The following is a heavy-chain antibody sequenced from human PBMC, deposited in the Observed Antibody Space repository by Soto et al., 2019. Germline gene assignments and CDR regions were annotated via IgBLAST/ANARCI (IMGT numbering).Heavy chain of an antibody. V-gene: IGHV3-9*01. Sequence: GGSLRLSCAASGFTFDDYAMHWVRQAPGKGLEWVSGISWNSGSIGYADSVKGRFTISRDNAKNSLYLQMNSLRAEDTALYYCAKDGVAAAGRYYYYYGMDVWGQGTTVTVSS. CDR1: GFTFDDYA. D-gene: IGHD6-13*01. CDR2: ISWNSGSI. CDR3: AKDGVAAAGRYYYYYGMDV. J-gene: IGHJ6*02.